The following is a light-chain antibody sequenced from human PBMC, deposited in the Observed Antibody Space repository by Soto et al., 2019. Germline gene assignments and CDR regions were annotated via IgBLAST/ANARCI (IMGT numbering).Light chain of an antibody. Sequence: EIVLTQSPATLSLSPGEGATLSCRASQSVSSYLAWYQQKPGQAPRLLIYDASNKATGIPARFSGSGSGTEFTPTISSLEPEDFAIYSCQQRGRWPWTFGQGTKVEIK. CDR1: QSVSSY. V-gene: IGKV3-11*01. CDR2: DAS. CDR3: QQRGRWPWT. J-gene: IGKJ1*01.